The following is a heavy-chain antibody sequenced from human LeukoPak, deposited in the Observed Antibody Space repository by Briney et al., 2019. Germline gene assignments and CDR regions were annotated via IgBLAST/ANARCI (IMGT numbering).Heavy chain of an antibody. D-gene: IGHD3-10*01. J-gene: IGHJ6*02. Sequence: NPSETLSLTCTVSGYSISSGYYWGWIRQPPGKGLEWIGSIYHSGSTYYNPSLKSRVTISVDKSKNQFSLKLSSVTAADTAVYYCARVGGRFGSPHGGVPQSYYYYGMDVWGQGTTVTVSS. V-gene: IGHV4-38-2*02. CDR2: IYHSGST. CDR3: ARVGGRFGSPHGGVPQSYYYYGMDV. CDR1: GYSISSGYY.